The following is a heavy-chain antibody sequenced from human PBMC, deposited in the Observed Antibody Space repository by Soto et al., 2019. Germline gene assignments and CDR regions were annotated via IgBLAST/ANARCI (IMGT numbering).Heavy chain of an antibody. CDR3: AKDRADILTGYHYYYGMDV. Sequence: QVQLVESGGGVVQPGRSLRLSCAASGFTFSSYGMHWVRQAPGKGLEWVAVISYDGSNKYYADSVKGRFTISRDNSKNTLYLQMNSLRAEDTAVYYCAKDRADILTGYHYYYGMDVWGQGTTVTVSS. D-gene: IGHD3-9*01. V-gene: IGHV3-30*18. CDR2: ISYDGSNK. J-gene: IGHJ6*02. CDR1: GFTFSSYG.